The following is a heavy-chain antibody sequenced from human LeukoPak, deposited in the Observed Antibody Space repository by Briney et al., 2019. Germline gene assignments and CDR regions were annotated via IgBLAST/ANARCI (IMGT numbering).Heavy chain of an antibody. Sequence: GGSLRLSCAASGFTFSSYAMSWVRQTPGKGLEWVSAIGGRDTTYYADSVKGRFTISRDNSKNTLYLQMNSLRAEDTAVYYCAKEAYYYGSGSSDAFDIWGQGTMVTVSS. V-gene: IGHV3-23*01. CDR1: GFTFSSYA. D-gene: IGHD3-10*01. J-gene: IGHJ3*02. CDR3: AKEAYYYGSGSSDAFDI. CDR2: IGGRDTT.